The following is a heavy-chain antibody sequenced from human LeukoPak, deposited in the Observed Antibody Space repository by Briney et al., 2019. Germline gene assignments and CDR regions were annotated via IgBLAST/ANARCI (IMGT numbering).Heavy chain of an antibody. Sequence: SETLSLTCTVSGGSISSSSYYWGWIRQPPGKGLEWIGSIYYSGSTYYNPSLKSRVTISVDTSKNQSSLKLSSVTAADRAVYCCARRWQWLVRGGWFDPWGQGTLVTVSS. D-gene: IGHD6-19*01. CDR1: GGSISSSSYY. V-gene: IGHV4-39*01. CDR3: ARRWQWLVRGGWFDP. CDR2: IYYSGST. J-gene: IGHJ5*02.